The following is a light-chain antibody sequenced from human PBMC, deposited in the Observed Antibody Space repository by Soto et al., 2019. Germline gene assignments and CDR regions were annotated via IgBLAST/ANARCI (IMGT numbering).Light chain of an antibody. CDR2: DAS. V-gene: IGKV3-11*01. Sequence: EIVLTQSPATLSLSPGERATISCRASQSVSSYLAWYQQKPSQAPRLLIYDASIRVTGIPARFSGSGSGTDFSLTISNLEPEDFTVYYCQQRSNWLTFGGGTKVDIK. CDR1: QSVSSY. CDR3: QQRSNWLT. J-gene: IGKJ4*01.